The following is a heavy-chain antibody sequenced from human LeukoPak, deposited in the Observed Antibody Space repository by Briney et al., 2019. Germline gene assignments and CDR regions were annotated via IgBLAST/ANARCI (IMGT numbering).Heavy chain of an antibody. Sequence: GGSLRLSCAASGFTFRHYAMNWVRQAPGKGLEWVSAITSSGDSTYYADSVKGRFALSRDNSQHTLYLQLNSRRDKGTAVYLFSKDGGKYYNCWSGPKEWGQGALVTASS. J-gene: IGHJ4*02. V-gene: IGHV3-23*01. D-gene: IGHD3-3*01. CDR1: GFTFRHYA. CDR3: SKDGGKYYNCWSGPKE. CDR2: ITSSGDST.